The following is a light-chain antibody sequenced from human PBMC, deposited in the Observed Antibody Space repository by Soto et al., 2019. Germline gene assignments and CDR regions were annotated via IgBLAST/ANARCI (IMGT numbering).Light chain of an antibody. CDR1: QSISSW. Sequence: DIQMTQSPSTLSASVGDRVTITCRASQSISSWLAWYQQKPGKAPKLLIYKASSLESVVPSRFSGSGSGTEFTLTIISLQTDDFATYYCKQYDLYPWTFGQGTTVEI. J-gene: IGKJ1*01. CDR2: KAS. CDR3: KQYDLYPWT. V-gene: IGKV1-5*03.